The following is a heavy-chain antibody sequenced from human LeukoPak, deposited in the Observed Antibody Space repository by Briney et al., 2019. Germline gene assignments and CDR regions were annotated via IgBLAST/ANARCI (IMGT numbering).Heavy chain of an antibody. V-gene: IGHV1-2*02. CDR3: ARGGDCSDTSCYSVDS. Sequence: ASVKVSCKASGYTFTGYYIHWVRQAPGQGLEWMGWINSSSGGTKYVQKFQGRVTMTRDTSSSTAYMELSKLRSDDTAVYYCARGGDCSDTSCYSVDSWGQGTLVTVS. CDR2: INSSSGGT. J-gene: IGHJ4*02. D-gene: IGHD2-15*01. CDR1: GYTFTGYY.